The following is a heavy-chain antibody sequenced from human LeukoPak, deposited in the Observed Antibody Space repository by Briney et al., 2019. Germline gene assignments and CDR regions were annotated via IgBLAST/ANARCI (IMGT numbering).Heavy chain of an antibody. CDR2: IKQDGGEK. V-gene: IGHV3-7*03. CDR1: GFTFSSSW. CDR3: ASGEMATIKSY. J-gene: IGHJ4*02. D-gene: IGHD5-24*01. Sequence: GGSLRLSCAASGFTFSSSWMTWVRQAPGKGLEWVANIKQDGGEKYYVDSVKGRFTISRDNAKNSLYLQMNSLRAEDTAVYYCASGEMATIKSYWGQGTLVTVSS.